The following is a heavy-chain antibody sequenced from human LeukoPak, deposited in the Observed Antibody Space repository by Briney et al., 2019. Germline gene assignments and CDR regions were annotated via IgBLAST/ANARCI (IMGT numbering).Heavy chain of an antibody. CDR3: ATRQSNGWYDWFDP. CDR2: IDHSGST. D-gene: IGHD6-19*01. J-gene: IGHJ5*02. V-gene: IGHV4-34*01. CDR1: GGXFSGYD. Sequence: PETLSLTCAVYGGXFSGYDWSWIRQPPAKGLEWIGEIDHSGSTNHNPSLKSRVTISVDTSKNQFSLKLSSVTAADTAVYFCATRQSNGWYDWFDPWGQGTLVTVSS.